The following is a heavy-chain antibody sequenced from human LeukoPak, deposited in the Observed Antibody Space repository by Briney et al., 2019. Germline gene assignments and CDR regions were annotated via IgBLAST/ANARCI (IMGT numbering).Heavy chain of an antibody. CDR3: ARDRGTVTTHDAFDI. Sequence: GGPLRLSCAASGFTFSSYSMNWVRQAPGKGLEWVSSISSSSSYIYYADSVKGRFTISRDNAKNSLYLQMNSLRAEDTAVYYCARDRGTVTTHDAFDIWGQGTMVTVSS. D-gene: IGHD4-17*01. CDR2: ISSSSSYI. CDR1: GFTFSSYS. V-gene: IGHV3-21*01. J-gene: IGHJ3*02.